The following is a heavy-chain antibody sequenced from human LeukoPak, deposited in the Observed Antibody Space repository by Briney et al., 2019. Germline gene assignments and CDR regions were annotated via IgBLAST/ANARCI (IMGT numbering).Heavy chain of an antibody. J-gene: IGHJ3*02. Sequence: GGSLRLACAASGFTFSSYGMHWVRQAPGKELEWVAVIWYDGSNKYYADSVKGRFIISRDNSKNTLYLQMNSLRAEDTAVYYCARELGRVGAFDIWGQGTVVTVSS. V-gene: IGHV3-33*01. CDR1: GFTFSSYG. CDR3: ARELGRVGAFDI. D-gene: IGHD1-26*01. CDR2: IWYDGSNK.